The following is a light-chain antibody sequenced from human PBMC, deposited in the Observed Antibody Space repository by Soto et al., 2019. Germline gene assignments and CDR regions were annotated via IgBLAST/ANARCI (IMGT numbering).Light chain of an antibody. CDR2: GAS. V-gene: IGKV3-20*01. CDR1: QSVSSGF. CDR3: PQYGRSVT. J-gene: IGKJ4*01. Sequence: EIVLTQSPGTLSLSPGERATLSCRASQSVSSGFLAWYQQKPGQAPRLLIYGASSRATGIPDRFSGSGSGTDFTLTISRLEPEDFAVYYCPQYGRSVTFGGGTKVEIK.